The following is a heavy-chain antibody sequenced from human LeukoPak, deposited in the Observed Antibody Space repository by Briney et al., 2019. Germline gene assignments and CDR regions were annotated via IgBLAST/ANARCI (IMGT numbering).Heavy chain of an antibody. CDR2: ISGSGGST. CDR3: AKGKRPYSSYYDY. Sequence: GGSLGLSCAASGFTFSSYAMSWVRQAPGKGLEWVSAISGSGGSTYYADSVKGRFTISRDNSKNTLYLQMNSLRAEDTAVYYCAKGKRPYSSYYDYWGQGTLVTVSS. V-gene: IGHV3-23*01. J-gene: IGHJ4*02. D-gene: IGHD4-11*01. CDR1: GFTFSSYA.